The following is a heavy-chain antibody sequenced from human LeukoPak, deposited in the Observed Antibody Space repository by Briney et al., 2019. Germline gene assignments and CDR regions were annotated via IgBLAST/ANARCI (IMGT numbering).Heavy chain of an antibody. CDR1: GYSFIGYW. J-gene: IGHJ5*02. CDR2: IYPGDSDT. CDR3: ARQGFGGSGNYHWFDP. Sequence: GESLKISCKGSGYSFIGYWIGWVRQLPGKGLEWMGIIYPGDSDTRYSPSFQGRVTISADKSVSTAYLQWTSLKASDTAMYYCARQGFGGSGNYHWFDPWGQGTLVTVSS. V-gene: IGHV5-51*01. D-gene: IGHD3-10*01.